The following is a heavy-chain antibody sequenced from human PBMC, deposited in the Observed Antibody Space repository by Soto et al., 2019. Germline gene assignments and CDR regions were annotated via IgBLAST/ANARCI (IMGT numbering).Heavy chain of an antibody. J-gene: IGHJ6*02. D-gene: IGHD2-2*01. CDR3: AKVSRYCSSTTCLYYYYSYGMDV. CDR1: GFTFSSYG. V-gene: IGHV3-30*18. CDR2: ISYDGSNK. Sequence: QVQLVESGGGVVQPGRSLRLSCAASGFTFSSYGMHWVRQAPGKGLEWVEVISYDGSNKYYADSVKGRFTISRDNSKNSLYLQMNSLRAEDTAVYYCAKVSRYCSSTTCLYYYYSYGMDVWGQGTTVTVSS.